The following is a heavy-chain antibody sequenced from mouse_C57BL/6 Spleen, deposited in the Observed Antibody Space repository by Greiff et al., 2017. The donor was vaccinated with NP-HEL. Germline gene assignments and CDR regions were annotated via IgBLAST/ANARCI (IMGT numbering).Heavy chain of an antibody. Sequence: EVQLVESGPGLVKPSQSLSLTCSVTGYSITSGYYWNWIRQFPGNKLEWMGYISYDGSNNYNPSLKNRISITRDTSKNQFFLKLNSVTTEDTATYYCARGLLSLRGAMDYWGQGTSVTVSS. CDR2: ISYDGSN. CDR1: GYSITSGYY. J-gene: IGHJ4*01. V-gene: IGHV3-6*01. CDR3: ARGLLSLRGAMDY. D-gene: IGHD2-1*01.